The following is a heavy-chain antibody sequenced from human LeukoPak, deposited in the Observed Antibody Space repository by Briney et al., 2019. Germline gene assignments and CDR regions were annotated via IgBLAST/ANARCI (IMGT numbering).Heavy chain of an antibody. J-gene: IGHJ6*03. CDR2: ISSSSSYI. D-gene: IGHD1-26*01. Sequence: GGSLRLSCAASGFTFSSYWMHWVRQAPGKGLEWVSSISSSSSYIYYADSVKGRFTISRDNAKNSLYLQMNSLRAEDTAVYYCAREEWELLRYYYYYMDVWGKGTTVTVSS. V-gene: IGHV3-21*01. CDR1: GFTFSSYW. CDR3: AREEWELLRYYYYYMDV.